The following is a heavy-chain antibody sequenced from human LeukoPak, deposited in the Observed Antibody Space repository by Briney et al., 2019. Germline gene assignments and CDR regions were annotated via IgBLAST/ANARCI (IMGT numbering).Heavy chain of an antibody. V-gene: IGHV3-30*18. CDR2: ISYDGSNK. J-gene: IGHJ4*02. CDR1: GFTFSNYG. Sequence: PGGSLRLSCAASGFTFSNYGMHWVRQAPGKGLEWVAVISYDGSNKYYADSVKGRFTISRDNSKNTLYLQMNSLRAEDTAVYYCAKDLIYYCSGGSCYSVDYWGQGTLVTVSS. CDR3: AKDLIYYCSGGSCYSVDY. D-gene: IGHD2-15*01.